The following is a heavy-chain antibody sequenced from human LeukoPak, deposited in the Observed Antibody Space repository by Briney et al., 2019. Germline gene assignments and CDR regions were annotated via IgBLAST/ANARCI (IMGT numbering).Heavy chain of an antibody. D-gene: IGHD5-18*01. Sequence: APVKVSCKASGYTFTGYYMHWVRQAPGQGLEWMGWINPNSGGTNYAQKFQGRVTMTRDTSISTAYMELSRLRSDDTAVYYCARGLGYSYGPRGYMDVWGKGTTVTISS. CDR3: ARGLGYSYGPRGYMDV. V-gene: IGHV1-2*02. CDR2: INPNSGGT. CDR1: GYTFTGYY. J-gene: IGHJ6*03.